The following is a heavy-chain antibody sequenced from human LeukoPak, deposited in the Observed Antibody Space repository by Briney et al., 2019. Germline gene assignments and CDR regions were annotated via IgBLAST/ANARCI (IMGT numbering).Heavy chain of an antibody. D-gene: IGHD5-18*01. CDR2: IYYSGST. CDR1: GGSISSYV. V-gene: IGHV4-59*12. CDR3: AKTDSYGYVHDY. Sequence: SETLSLTCSVSGGSISSYVWSWIRQPPGKGLEWIGYIYYSGSTNYNPSLKSRVTISVDTSKNQFSLKLSSVTAVDTAVYYCAKTDSYGYVHDYWGQGTLVTVSS. J-gene: IGHJ4*02.